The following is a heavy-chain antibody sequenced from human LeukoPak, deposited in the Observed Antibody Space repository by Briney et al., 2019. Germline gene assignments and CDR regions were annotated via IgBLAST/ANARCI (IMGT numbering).Heavy chain of an antibody. CDR1: GGSISSYY. J-gene: IGHJ4*02. CDR2: IYTSGST. Sequence: SETLSLTCAVSGGSISSYYWSWIRQPAGKGLEWIGRIYTSGSTNYNPSLKSRVTMSVDTSKNQFSLKLSSVTAADTAVYYCARGGPGYSSGWYGGYFDYWGQGTLVTVSS. D-gene: IGHD6-19*01. CDR3: ARGGPGYSSGWYGGYFDY. V-gene: IGHV4-4*07.